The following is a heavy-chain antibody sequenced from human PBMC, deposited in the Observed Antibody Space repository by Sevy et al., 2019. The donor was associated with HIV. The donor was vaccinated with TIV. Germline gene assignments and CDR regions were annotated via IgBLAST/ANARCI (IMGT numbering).Heavy chain of an antibody. Sequence: GGSLRLSCVASGFTFSNFWMSWVRQAPGKGLELVANIKRDGSEKYYVASVKGRFTISRDNAKTSLYLQMNSLRVEDTAVYYCARDCNSASCLWGMDVWGQGTMVTVSS. J-gene: IGHJ6*02. V-gene: IGHV3-7*03. CDR1: GFTFSNFW. D-gene: IGHD1-26*01. CDR2: IKRDGSEK. CDR3: ARDCNSASCLWGMDV.